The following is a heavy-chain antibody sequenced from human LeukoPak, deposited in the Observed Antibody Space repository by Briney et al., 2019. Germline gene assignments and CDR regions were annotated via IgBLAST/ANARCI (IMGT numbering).Heavy chain of an antibody. D-gene: IGHD6-19*01. Sequence: PGGSLRLSCAASGFTFSSYVMSWVRQAPGKGREWVSAISGSGGSTYYADSVKGRFTISRDNSKNTLYLQMNSLRAEDTAVYYCAKLSVDSLDSSGWYAFFDYWGQGTLVTVSS. CDR2: ISGSGGST. V-gene: IGHV3-23*01. CDR3: AKLSVDSLDSSGWYAFFDY. J-gene: IGHJ4*02. CDR1: GFTFSSYV.